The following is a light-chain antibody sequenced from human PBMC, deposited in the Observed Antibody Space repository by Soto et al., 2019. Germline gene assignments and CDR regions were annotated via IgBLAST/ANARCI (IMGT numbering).Light chain of an antibody. CDR2: KAS. CDR3: QQLNSYPLT. CDR1: QTISSW. J-gene: IGKJ4*01. V-gene: IGKV1-5*03. Sequence: DIQMTQSPSTLSASVRDRVTITCRASQTISSWLAWFQQRPGRAPKFLIYKASSLKNGVPLRFSGSGSGTEFTLTISSLQPEDFATYSCQQLNSYPLTFGGGTKVEIK.